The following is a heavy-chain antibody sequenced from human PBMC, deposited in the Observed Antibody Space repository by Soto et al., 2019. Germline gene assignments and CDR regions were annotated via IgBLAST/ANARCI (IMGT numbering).Heavy chain of an antibody. CDR2: VHHSWGS. CDR1: GHSVTSYS. CDR3: ARQGFGPLHGLVDV. J-gene: IGHJ6*02. D-gene: IGHD3-10*01. Sequence: DTLSPTCTASGHSVTSYSWGSFRQPPGKEMEWIGYVHHSWGSAYNPSLQSRVAISLDTSKSQFSLKLTSVTATDTALYYCARQGFGPLHGLVDVWGQGTTVT. V-gene: IGHV4-59*08.